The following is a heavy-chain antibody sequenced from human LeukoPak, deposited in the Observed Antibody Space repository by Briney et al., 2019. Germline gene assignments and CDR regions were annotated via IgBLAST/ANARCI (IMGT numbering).Heavy chain of an antibody. V-gene: IGHV1-69*06. CDR2: IIPIFGTA. Sequence: SVKVSCKVSGYTLTELSMHWVRQAPGKGLEWMGGIIPIFGTANYAQKFQGRVTITADKSTSTAYMELSSLRSEDTAVYYCARDPTYYYGSGSYFTGDYWGQGTLVTVSS. CDR1: GYTLTELS. D-gene: IGHD3-10*01. CDR3: ARDPTYYYGSGSYFTGDY. J-gene: IGHJ4*02.